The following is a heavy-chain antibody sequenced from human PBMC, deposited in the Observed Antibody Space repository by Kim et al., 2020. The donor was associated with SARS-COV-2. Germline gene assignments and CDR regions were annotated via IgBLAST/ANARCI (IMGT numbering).Heavy chain of an antibody. D-gene: IGHD1-26*01. V-gene: IGHV3-15*01. CDR3: TTRTNLVGATRKLFDY. Sequence: PMKGRFTISRDDSKNTLYLQMNSLNTEDTAVYYCTTRTNLVGATRKLFDYWGQGTLVTVSS. J-gene: IGHJ4*02.